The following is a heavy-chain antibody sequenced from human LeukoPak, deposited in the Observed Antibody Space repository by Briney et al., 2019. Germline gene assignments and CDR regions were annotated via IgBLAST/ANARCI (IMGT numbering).Heavy chain of an antibody. CDR2: ISGSGGST. J-gene: IGHJ4*02. CDR1: GLTFSSYA. V-gene: IGHV3-23*01. Sequence: PGGSLRLSCAASGLTFSSYAMSWVRQAPGKGLGWVSAISGSGGSTCYADSVKGRFTISRDNSRNTLYLQMNSLRAEDTAVYYCASPGQWDYWGQGTLVTVSS. CDR3: ASPGQWDY. D-gene: IGHD6-19*01.